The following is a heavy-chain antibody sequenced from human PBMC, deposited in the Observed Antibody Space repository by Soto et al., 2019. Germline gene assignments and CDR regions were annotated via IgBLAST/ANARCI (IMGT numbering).Heavy chain of an antibody. D-gene: IGHD7-27*01. CDR1: GYTFTGYY. V-gene: IGHV1-2*02. CDR2: ISPHSGGP. J-gene: IGHJ4*02. Sequence: ASVKVSCKASGYTFTGYYIHWVRQAPGQGLEWMGSISPHSGGPNYAQRFQGRVTMTRDTSMTTVYMEMSGLTSDDTAAYYCAREEQTGANYYLDYWGQGTLVTVSS. CDR3: AREEQTGANYYLDY.